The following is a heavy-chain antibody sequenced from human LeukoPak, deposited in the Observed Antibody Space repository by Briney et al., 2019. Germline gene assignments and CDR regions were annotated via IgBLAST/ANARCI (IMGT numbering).Heavy chain of an antibody. J-gene: IGHJ4*02. CDR3: AKGTSGSSSPLDY. D-gene: IGHD2-2*01. CDR1: LFTFSNYA. CDR2: IGGGSST. Sequence: GGSLGLSCAASLFTFSNYAMSWVRQAPGKGLEWVSGIGGGSSTYYADSVKGRFTISRDNSKNTLYLQMNSLRAEDTAVYYCAKGTSGSSSPLDYWGQGTLVTVSS. V-gene: IGHV3-23*01.